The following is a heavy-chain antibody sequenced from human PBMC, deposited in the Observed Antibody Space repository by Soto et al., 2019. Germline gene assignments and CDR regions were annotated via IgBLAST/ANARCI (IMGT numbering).Heavy chain of an antibody. Sequence: PGGSLRLSCAASGFTFSSYAMSWVRQAPGKGLEWVSSISSSSSYIYYADSVKGRFTISRDNAKNSLYLQMNSLRAEDTAVYYCARDSIRDFWSGPSGMDVWGQGTTVTVSS. V-gene: IGHV3-21*01. D-gene: IGHD3-3*01. CDR1: GFTFSSYA. J-gene: IGHJ6*02. CDR2: ISSSSSYI. CDR3: ARDSIRDFWSGPSGMDV.